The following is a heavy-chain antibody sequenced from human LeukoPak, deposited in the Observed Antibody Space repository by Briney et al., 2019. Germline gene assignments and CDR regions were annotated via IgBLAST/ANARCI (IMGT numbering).Heavy chain of an antibody. J-gene: IGHJ4*02. CDR1: GFTFSRYG. D-gene: IGHD6-25*01. Sequence: GGSLRLSCAASGFTFSRYGMHWVRQAPGKGLEWVTLILNDGRNEYYADSVKGRFTISRDNSKNTLYLQMNSLRVEDTGVYYCAKDPKSSGTYHSHCDYGGQGTLVTVSS. CDR3: AKDPKSSGTYHSHCDY. V-gene: IGHV3-33*06. CDR2: ILNDGRNE.